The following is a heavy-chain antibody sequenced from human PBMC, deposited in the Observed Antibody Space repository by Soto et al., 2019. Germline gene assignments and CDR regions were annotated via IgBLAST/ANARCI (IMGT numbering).Heavy chain of an antibody. Sequence: GGSLRLSCAASGFTFSSYEMNWARQAPGKGLEWVSYISSGSRTIYYADSVKGRFTISRDNAKNSLYLQMNSLRAEDTALYYCARDRGYSAYGAGNDALDIWGQGTMVTVSS. CDR2: ISSGSRTI. D-gene: IGHD5-12*01. CDR3: ARDRGYSAYGAGNDALDI. V-gene: IGHV3-48*03. J-gene: IGHJ3*02. CDR1: GFTFSSYE.